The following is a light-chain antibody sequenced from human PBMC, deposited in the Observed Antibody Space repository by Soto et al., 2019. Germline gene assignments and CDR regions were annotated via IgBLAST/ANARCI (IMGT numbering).Light chain of an antibody. J-gene: IGLJ2*01. CDR2: EGS. CDR3: CSYAGSSFVV. CDR1: SSDVGSYNL. V-gene: IGLV2-23*01. Sequence: QSALTQPASVSGSPGQSITISCTGTSSDVGSYNLVSWYQQHPGKAPKLMIYEGSKRPSGVSNRFSSSKSGNTASLTISGLQAEDEADYYCCSYAGSSFVVFGGGTKLTVL.